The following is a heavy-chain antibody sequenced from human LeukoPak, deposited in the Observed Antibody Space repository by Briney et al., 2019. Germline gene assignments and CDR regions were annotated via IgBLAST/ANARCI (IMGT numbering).Heavy chain of an antibody. CDR3: AREEGGAGLYGFDI. CDR2: INTDASST. CDR1: GFTFGSYW. D-gene: IGHD1-26*01. V-gene: IGHV3-74*01. Sequence: GGSLRLSCAASGFTFGSYWMHWVRQAPGKGLVWVSHINTDASSTNYAVSVKGRFTISRDNAKNTLYLQMNSLRAEDTAVYYCAREEGGAGLYGFDIWGQGTMVTVSS. J-gene: IGHJ3*02.